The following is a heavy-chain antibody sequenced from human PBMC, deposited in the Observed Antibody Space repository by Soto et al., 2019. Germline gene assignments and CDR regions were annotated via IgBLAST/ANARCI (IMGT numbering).Heavy chain of an antibody. CDR1: GVTVSSYA. Sequence: CSLTLSCAASGVTVSSYAMSWVRQAQGKGLEWVSAISGSGGSTYYADSVQGRFTISRDNSKNTLYLQMNSLRAEDMAVYYCAKARSLQQLVYFLRLWVHGTLVTVSS. CDR2: ISGSGGST. D-gene: IGHD6-13*01. V-gene: IGHV3-23*01. J-gene: IGHJ4*01. CDR3: AKARSLQQLVYFLRL.